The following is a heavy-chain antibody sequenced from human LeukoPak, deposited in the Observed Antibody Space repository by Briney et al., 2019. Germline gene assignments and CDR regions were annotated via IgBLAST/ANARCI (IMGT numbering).Heavy chain of an antibody. D-gene: IGHD3-10*01. CDR1: GGSFSGYY. CDR3: ARGYYGSGSYVTWNDY. CDR2: INHSGST. J-gene: IGHJ4*02. Sequence: SETLSLTCAVYGGSFSGYYWSWIRQPPGKQLEWIGEINHSGSTNYNPSLKSRVTISLDTSKNQFSLRLTSVTAADTAVYYCARGYYGSGSYVTWNDYWGQGTLVTVSS. V-gene: IGHV4-34*01.